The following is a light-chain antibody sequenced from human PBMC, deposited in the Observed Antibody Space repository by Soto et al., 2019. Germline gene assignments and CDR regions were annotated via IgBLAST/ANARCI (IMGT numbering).Light chain of an antibody. CDR3: CSHVGGSSPQWV. V-gene: IGLV2-23*02. CDR2: EVN. Sequence: QSALTQPASVSGSPGQSIHFSCTGNSNDVGGYNLVSWFQQHPGKDPKLMISEVNKRPSGVSNRFSGSKSANTASLTISGLQAEDEADYYCCSHVGGSSPQWVFGGGTKVTVL. CDR1: SNDVGGYNL. J-gene: IGLJ3*02.